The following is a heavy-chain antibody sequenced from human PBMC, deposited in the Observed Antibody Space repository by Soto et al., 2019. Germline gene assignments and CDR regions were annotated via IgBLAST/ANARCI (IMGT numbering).Heavy chain of an antibody. CDR2: INHSGST. J-gene: IGHJ4*02. CDR3: ARGRYCSSTSCSRGPSSY. V-gene: IGHV4-34*01. D-gene: IGHD2-2*01. Sequence: SETLSLTCAVYGGSFSGYYWSWIRQPPGKGLEWIGEINHSGSTNYNPSLKSRVTISVDTSKNQFSLKLSSVTAADTAVYYCARGRYCSSTSCSRGPSSYWGQGTLVTVSS. CDR1: GGSFSGYY.